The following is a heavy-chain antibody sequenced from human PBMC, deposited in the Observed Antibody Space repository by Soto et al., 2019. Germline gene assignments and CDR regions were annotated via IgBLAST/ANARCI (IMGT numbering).Heavy chain of an antibody. CDR3: ARLGDYGSGSY. CDR1: GFSFSSFS. V-gene: IGHV3-48*04. Sequence: EVHLVESGGDLVQPGGSLRLSCAASGFSFSSFSMNWVRQAPGKGLEWVSYISGSGTTTYYADSVKGRFTISRDNAKNSLYLQMNSLQAEDTPVYYCARLGDYGSGSYWGQGTLVTVSS. CDR2: ISGSGTTT. D-gene: IGHD3-10*01. J-gene: IGHJ4*02.